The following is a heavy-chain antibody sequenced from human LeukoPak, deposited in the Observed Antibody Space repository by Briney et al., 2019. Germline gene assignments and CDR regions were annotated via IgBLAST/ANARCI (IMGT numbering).Heavy chain of an antibody. CDR2: IYPGDSDT. D-gene: IGHD4-23*01. V-gene: IGHV5-51*01. J-gene: IGHJ2*01. CDR1: GCSFTRNW. CDR3: ARRVVNNRNWYFDL. Sequence: GESLKISCKGSGCSFTRNWIGWVRQMPGKGLEWMAIIYPGDSDTRYSPPFQGQVTISADKSINTAYLQWSSLKASDTAMYYCARRVVNNRNWYFDLWGRGTLVTVSS.